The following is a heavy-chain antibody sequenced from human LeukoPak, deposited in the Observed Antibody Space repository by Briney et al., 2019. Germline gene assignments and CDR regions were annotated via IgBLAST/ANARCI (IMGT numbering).Heavy chain of an antibody. V-gene: IGHV1-2*02. J-gene: IGHJ6*02. D-gene: IGHD3-9*01. CDR1: GYTFTGYY. CDR2: INPNSGGT. CDR3: ASNDILTGYYGRYGMDV. Sequence: ASVKVSCKASGYTFTGYYMHWVRQAPGQGLEWMGWINPNSGGTNYAQKFQGRVTMTRDTSISTAYMELSRLRSDDTAVYYCASNDILTGYYGRYGMDVWGQGTTVTVSS.